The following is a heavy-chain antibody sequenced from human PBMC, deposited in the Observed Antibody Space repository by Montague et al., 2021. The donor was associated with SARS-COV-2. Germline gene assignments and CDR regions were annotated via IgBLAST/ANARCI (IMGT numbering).Heavy chain of an antibody. J-gene: IGHJ3*01. CDR2: TYYRSKWFN. V-gene: IGHV6-1*01. D-gene: IGHD1-1*01. CDR1: GDSVSSNRAS. Sequence: CAISGDSVSSNRASWNWIRQSPSRGLEWLGRTYYRSKWFNDYSVSVSSRITIDPDTSKNVFSLHLRSVTPEDTAVYFCARTTALAASADGLDVWGPRTLISVSS. CDR3: ARTTALAASADGLDV.